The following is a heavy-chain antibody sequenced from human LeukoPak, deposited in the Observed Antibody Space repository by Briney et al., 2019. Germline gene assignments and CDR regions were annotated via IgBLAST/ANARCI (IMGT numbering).Heavy chain of an antibody. CDR3: VRDGSGYDY. V-gene: IGHV3-7*05. CDR2: INQGGSEK. CDR1: RFTFSNYW. D-gene: IGHD6-19*01. Sequence: GGSLRLSCAASRFTFSNYWMSWVRQPRGKGLEWVANINQGGSEKYYLNSAKGRFTISRDNAKNSLYLQMNSLRADDTAIYYCVRDGSGYDYWGQGTLVTVSS. J-gene: IGHJ4*02.